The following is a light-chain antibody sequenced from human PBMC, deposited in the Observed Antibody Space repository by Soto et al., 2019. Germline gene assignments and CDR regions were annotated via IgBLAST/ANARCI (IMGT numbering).Light chain of an antibody. Sequence: EIVLTQSPGSLSLSPRERATRACRASQSVTSSHLAWYQQKPGQAPRLLIYGASRRATGIPDRFSGSGSGTDFTLTISRLEPEDSAMYYRQQYGSSTYTFGQGTKVEIK. CDR1: QSVTSSH. V-gene: IGKV3-20*01. J-gene: IGKJ2*01. CDR2: GAS. CDR3: QQYGSSTYT.